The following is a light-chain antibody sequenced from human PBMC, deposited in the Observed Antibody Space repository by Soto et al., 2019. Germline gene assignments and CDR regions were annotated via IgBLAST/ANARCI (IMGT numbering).Light chain of an antibody. CDR3: QQRSNWPPWT. CDR1: QSVSSY. CDR2: DAS. J-gene: IGKJ1*01. Sequence: EIVLTQSPATLSLSPGERGTLSCRASQSVSSYLAWYQQKPGQAPRLLIYDASNRATGIPARFSGSGSGTDFTLTISCLEPEDFAVYYCQQRSNWPPWTFGQGTKVEIK. V-gene: IGKV3-11*01.